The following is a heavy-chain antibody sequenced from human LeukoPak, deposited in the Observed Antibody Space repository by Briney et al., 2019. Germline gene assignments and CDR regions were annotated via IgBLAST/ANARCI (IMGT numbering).Heavy chain of an antibody. Sequence: PGGSLRLSCAASGFTFSSYSMNWVRRAPGKGLEWVSSISSSSSYIYYADSVKGRFTISRDKAKNSLYLQMNSLRAEDTALYYCASVDYYGSGNYYNDVDYWGQGTLVTVSS. CDR2: ISSSSSYI. D-gene: IGHD3-10*01. V-gene: IGHV3-21*01. J-gene: IGHJ4*02. CDR3: ASVDYYGSGNYYNDVDY. CDR1: GFTFSSYS.